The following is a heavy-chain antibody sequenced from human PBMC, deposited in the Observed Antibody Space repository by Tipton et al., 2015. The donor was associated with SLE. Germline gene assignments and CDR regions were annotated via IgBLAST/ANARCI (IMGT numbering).Heavy chain of an antibody. V-gene: IGHV4-39*07. CDR2: VFHTGNT. CDR1: GGSISLTSFN. D-gene: IGHD5-12*01. Sequence: TLSLTCTVSGGSISLTSFNWGWIRQPPGKGLEWIGCVFHTGNTYYNPSLMSRVTISVDTSKNQFSLKLSSLTAADTAVYYCARGRRGYTAYVVPDYWGQGSLVTVSS. J-gene: IGHJ4*02. CDR3: ARGRRGYTAYVVPDY.